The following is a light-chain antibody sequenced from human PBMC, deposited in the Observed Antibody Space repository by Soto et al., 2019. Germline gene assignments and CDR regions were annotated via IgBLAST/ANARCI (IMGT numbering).Light chain of an antibody. J-gene: IGKJ3*01. Sequence: DIQMTQSPSSLSASVGDRVTITCQASQDISNYLNWYHQKPGKPPKLLIYDASNLETGVPSRFSGSGSGTHFTFTISSLQPEDIATYYCQQYDNLPFTFGTGTKVDIK. CDR2: DAS. V-gene: IGKV1-33*01. CDR3: QQYDNLPFT. CDR1: QDISNY.